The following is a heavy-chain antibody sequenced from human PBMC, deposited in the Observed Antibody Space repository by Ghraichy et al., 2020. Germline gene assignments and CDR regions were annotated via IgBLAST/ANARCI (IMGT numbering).Heavy chain of an antibody. CDR3: ARDDYSNPVYYYYGMDV. Sequence: GGSLRLSCAASGFTFSSYWMHWVRQAPGKGLVWVSRINSDGSSTSYADSVKDRFTISRDNAKNTLYLQMNSLRAEDTAVYYCARDDYSNPVYYYYGMDVWGQGTTVTVSS. D-gene: IGHD4-11*01. V-gene: IGHV3-74*01. CDR2: INSDGSST. CDR1: GFTFSSYW. J-gene: IGHJ6*02.